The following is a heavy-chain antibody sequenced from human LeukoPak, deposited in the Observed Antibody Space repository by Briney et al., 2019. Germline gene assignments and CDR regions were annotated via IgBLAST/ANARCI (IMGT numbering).Heavy chain of an antibody. V-gene: IGHV3-23*01. CDR1: GFTFSSYA. D-gene: IGHD2-2*01. CDR3: AKDDCSSTSCRFDY. J-gene: IGHJ4*02. Sequence: PGGSLRLSCAASGFTFSSYAMSWVRQAPGKGLEWVSDISGSGGSTYYADSVKGRFTISRDTSKNTLYLQMNSLRAEDTAVYYCAKDDCSSTSCRFDYWGQGTLVTVSS. CDR2: ISGSGGST.